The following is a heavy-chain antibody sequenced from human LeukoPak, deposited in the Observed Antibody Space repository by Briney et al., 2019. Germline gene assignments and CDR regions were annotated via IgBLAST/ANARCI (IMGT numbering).Heavy chain of an antibody. D-gene: IGHD6-13*01. V-gene: IGHV3-30-3*01. CDR1: GFTFSSYA. Sequence: PGGSLRVSCAASGFTFSSYAMHWVRQAPGNGLEWVAVISYDGSNKYYADSVKGRFTISRDNSKNTLYLQMNSLRAEDTAVYYCARDLLGPRLAGPMDVWGQGTTVTVSS. CDR2: ISYDGSNK. CDR3: ARDLLGPRLAGPMDV. J-gene: IGHJ6*02.